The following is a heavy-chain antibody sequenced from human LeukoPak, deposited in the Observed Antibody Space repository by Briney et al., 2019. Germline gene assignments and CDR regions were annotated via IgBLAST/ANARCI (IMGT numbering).Heavy chain of an antibody. CDR2: IYYSGTT. V-gene: IGHV4-39*01. D-gene: IGHD2-8*02. Sequence: SETLSLTCIVSGGSITSRSFYWGWVRQPPGKGLERVGSIYYSGTTHYNPSRKSRAPLSVDTSKNQFSLNLSSVTAPDTAVYYCARHAWVGRTGFDYWGRGTLVTVSS. CDR3: ARHAWVGRTGFDY. CDR1: GGSITSRSFY. J-gene: IGHJ4*02.